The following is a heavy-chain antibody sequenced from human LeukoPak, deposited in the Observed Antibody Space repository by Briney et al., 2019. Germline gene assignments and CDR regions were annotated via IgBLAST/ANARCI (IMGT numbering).Heavy chain of an antibody. CDR2: IFPSGGEI. D-gene: IGHD3-9*01. CDR1: GFTFSTFA. CDR3: ARDSDIVTGSKSHFDY. Sequence: GGSLRLSCAASGFTFSTFAMIWVRQPPGKGLEWVSSIFPSGGEIHYADSVRGRFTISRDNSKSTLSLQMNSLRAEDTAVYYCARDSDIVTGSKSHFDYWGQGTLVTVSS. J-gene: IGHJ4*02. V-gene: IGHV3-23*01.